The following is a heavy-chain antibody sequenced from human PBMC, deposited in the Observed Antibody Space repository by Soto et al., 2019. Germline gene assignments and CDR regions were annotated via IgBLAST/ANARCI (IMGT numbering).Heavy chain of an antibody. CDR1: CYTFTSYG. Sequence: SVKVSFKASCYTFTSYGISWVRQAPGQGLEWMGWISAYNGNTNYAQKLQGRVTMTTGTSTSTAYMELRSLRSDDTAVYYCARSHGETREYYFDYWGQGTLVTVSS. CDR3: ARSHGETREYYFDY. CDR2: ISAYNGNT. D-gene: IGHD2-21*01. V-gene: IGHV1-18*01. J-gene: IGHJ4*02.